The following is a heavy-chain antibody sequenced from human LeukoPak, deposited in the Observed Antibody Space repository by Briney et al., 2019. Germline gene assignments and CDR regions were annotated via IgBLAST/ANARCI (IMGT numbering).Heavy chain of an antibody. Sequence: ALVKVSCKASGYTFTSYAMHWVRQAPGQRLEWMGWINAGNGNTKYSQKFQGRVTITRDTSASTAYMELSSLRSEDTAVYYCARDVMVRGVLPGYWGQGTLVTVSS. CDR3: ARDVMVRGVLPGY. CDR2: INAGNGNT. J-gene: IGHJ4*02. V-gene: IGHV1-3*01. D-gene: IGHD3-10*01. CDR1: GYTFTSYA.